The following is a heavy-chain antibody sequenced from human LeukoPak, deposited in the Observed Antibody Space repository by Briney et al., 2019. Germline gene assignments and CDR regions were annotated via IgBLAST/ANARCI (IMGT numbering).Heavy chain of an antibody. V-gene: IGHV3-7*05. CDR3: ARDRDSSSSFDY. J-gene: IGHJ4*02. CDR1: GFTFNDYW. Sequence: PGGSLRLSCVASGFTFNDYWMTWVRQAPGKGLEWVANIKQDGSEKYYVDSVKGRFTISRDNAKNSLYLQMNSLRAEDTAVYYCARDRDSSSSFDYWGQGTLVTVSS. CDR2: IKQDGSEK. D-gene: IGHD6-6*01.